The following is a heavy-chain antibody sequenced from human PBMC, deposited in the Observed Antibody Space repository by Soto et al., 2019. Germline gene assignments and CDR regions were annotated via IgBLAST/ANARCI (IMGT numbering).Heavy chain of an antibody. CDR2: IKAYSGNT. V-gene: IGHV1-18*01. D-gene: IGHD4-17*01. J-gene: IGHJ4*02. CDR1: GYTFPTST. Sequence: QLQLVQSGAEAKKPGASVKVSCKASGYTFPTSTINWVRQAPGQGLEWMGWIKAYSGNTNYAQKLQGRVTMTTDTSTNTAYMELRSLTTDDTAIYYCAIADSGDDDYWGQGPLVTVSS. CDR3: AIADSGDDDY.